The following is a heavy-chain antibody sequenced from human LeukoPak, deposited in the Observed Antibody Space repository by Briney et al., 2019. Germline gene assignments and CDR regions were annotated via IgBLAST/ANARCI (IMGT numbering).Heavy chain of an antibody. CDR1: GGSISSYY. V-gene: IGHV4-59*01. CDR3: AGKTTVVASHYDY. J-gene: IGHJ4*02. Sequence: SETLSLTCTVSGGSISSYYWSWIRQPPGKGLEWIGYIYYSGSTNYNPSLKSRVTISVDTSKNQFSLKLSSVTAADTAVYYCAGKTTVVASHYDYWGQGTLVTVSS. CDR2: IYYSGST. D-gene: IGHD4-23*01.